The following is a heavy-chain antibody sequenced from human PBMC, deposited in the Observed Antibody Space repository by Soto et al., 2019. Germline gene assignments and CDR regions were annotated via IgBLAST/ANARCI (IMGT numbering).Heavy chain of an antibody. CDR2: IYHSGST. CDR1: GGSISSGGYS. J-gene: IGHJ5*02. CDR3: ARESLHNWFDP. V-gene: IGHV4-30-2*01. Sequence: QLQLQESGSGLVKPSQTLSLTCAVSGGSISSGGYSWSWIRQPPGKGLEWIGYIYHSGSTYYNPSLKRRVTISVDRSKNQCSLKLSSVTAADTAVYYCARESLHNWFDPWGQGTLVTVSS.